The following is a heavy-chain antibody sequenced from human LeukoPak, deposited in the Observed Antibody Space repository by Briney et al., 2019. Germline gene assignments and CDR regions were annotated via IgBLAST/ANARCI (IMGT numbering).Heavy chain of an antibody. Sequence: GGSLRLSCAASGFNFSSSGMSWVRQAPGRGLEWVSGISASGGSTYYADSVKGRFIISRDKSKDTLFLQMNSLRAEDTAVYYCATDYGDSPAYWGQGTLVTVSS. V-gene: IGHV3-23*01. CDR3: ATDYGDSPAY. D-gene: IGHD4-17*01. CDR1: GFNFSSSG. CDR2: ISASGGST. J-gene: IGHJ4*02.